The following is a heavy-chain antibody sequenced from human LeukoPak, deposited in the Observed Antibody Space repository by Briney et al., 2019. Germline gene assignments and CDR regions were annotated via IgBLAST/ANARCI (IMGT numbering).Heavy chain of an antibody. CDR1: GVSISSSY. D-gene: IGHD3-22*01. CDR3: ARGYYDSSGYSNTFDI. CDR2: IYYSGST. V-gene: IGHV4-59*01. Sequence: SETLPLTCSVSGVSISSSYWSWIRQPPGKGLEWVGFIYYSGSTNYNPSLKSRVTMSADTSKNQFSLKLTSVTAADTAVYYCARGYYDSSGYSNTFDIWGQGAMVTVSS. J-gene: IGHJ3*02.